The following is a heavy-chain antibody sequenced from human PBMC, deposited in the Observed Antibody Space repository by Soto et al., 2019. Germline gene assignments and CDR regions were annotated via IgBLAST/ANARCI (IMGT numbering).Heavy chain of an antibody. CDR1: GFTFSSYG. CDR2: IWYDGSNK. J-gene: IGHJ4*02. D-gene: IGHD1-26*01. CDR3: ARGGIVGATVRFGPNY. Sequence: QVQLVESGGGVVQPGRSLRLSCAASGFTFSSYGMHWVRQAPGKGLEWVAVIWYDGSNKYYADSVKGRFTISRDNSKNTLYLQMNSLRAEDTAVYYCARGGIVGATVRFGPNYWGQGTLVTVSS. V-gene: IGHV3-33*01.